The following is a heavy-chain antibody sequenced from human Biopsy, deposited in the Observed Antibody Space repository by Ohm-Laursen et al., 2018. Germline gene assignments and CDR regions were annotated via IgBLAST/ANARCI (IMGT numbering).Heavy chain of an antibody. V-gene: IGHV4-4*07. CDR3: ASVVLGPTNDAFNL. CDR1: GGDINNYY. CDR2: IHPGGST. Sequence: SQTLSLTCHVSGGDINNYYWSWIRQPAGKGLEWIGRIHPGGSTNYNPSLKSRVTMSVDTSKKQLSLRLRSVTAADTAMYYCASVVLGPTNDAFNLWGQGTMVVVSS. J-gene: IGHJ3*01. D-gene: IGHD3-22*01.